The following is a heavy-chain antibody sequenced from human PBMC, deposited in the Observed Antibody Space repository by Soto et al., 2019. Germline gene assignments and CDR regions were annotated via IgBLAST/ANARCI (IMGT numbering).Heavy chain of an antibody. CDR1: GVTFSGYG. CDR3: AKGGRYGDYEDYFDY. D-gene: IGHD4-17*01. J-gene: IGHJ4*02. Sequence: GGSLRLSCAASGVTFSGYGMHWVRQAPGKGLEWVALMSYDGNNKYYADSAKGRLTISRDTSKNTLYLQMNSLRAEDTAVYYCAKGGRYGDYEDYFDYWGQGTLVTVSS. V-gene: IGHV3-30*18. CDR2: MSYDGNNK.